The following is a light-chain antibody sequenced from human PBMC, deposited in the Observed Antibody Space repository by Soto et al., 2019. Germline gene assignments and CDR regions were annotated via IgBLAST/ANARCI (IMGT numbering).Light chain of an antibody. J-gene: IGKJ1*01. Sequence: EIVMTQSPATLSGSPGDTATLSCRASQSVSSNLAWYQQNPGQAPRLLIYGASTRATGIPDRISGSGSGTDFTLTVSRLEPEDFAVYYCHQYHSLPWTFGQGTKVDIK. V-gene: IGKV3D-15*01. CDR2: GAS. CDR1: QSVSSN. CDR3: HQYHSLPWT.